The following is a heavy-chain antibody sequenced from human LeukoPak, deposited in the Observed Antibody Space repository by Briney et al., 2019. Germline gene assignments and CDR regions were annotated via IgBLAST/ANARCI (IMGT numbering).Heavy chain of an antibody. J-gene: IGHJ4*02. CDR3: AKDRGY. V-gene: IGHV3-23*01. CDR2: ISGNGDST. Sequence: GGSLRLSCAASGFTFSTYGMTWVRQAPGKGLEWFSGISGNGDSTYYADSVKGRFTISRDNSKNTLYLQMNSLRAEDTAVYYCAKDRGYWGQGTLVTVSS. CDR1: GFTFSTYG.